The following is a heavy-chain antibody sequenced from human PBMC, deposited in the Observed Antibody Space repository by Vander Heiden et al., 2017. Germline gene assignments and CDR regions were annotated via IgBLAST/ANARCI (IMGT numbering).Heavy chain of an antibody. J-gene: IGHJ4*02. V-gene: IGHV3-15*01. CDR1: GFTFSDAW. D-gene: IGHD3-10*01. Sequence: EVQLVVSGGGLVKPGGSLRLSCAASGFTFSDAWMSWVRQAPGKGLEWVGRIKTKTDGGTTDYAAPVKGRFTISRDDSKNTLYLQMNSLKTEDTAAYYCATSGGGSGSAMYDWGQGTLVTVSS. CDR2: IKTKTDGGTT. CDR3: ATSGGGSGSAMYD.